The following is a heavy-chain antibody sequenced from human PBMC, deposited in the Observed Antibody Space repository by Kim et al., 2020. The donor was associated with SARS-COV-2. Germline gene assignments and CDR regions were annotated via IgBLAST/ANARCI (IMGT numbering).Heavy chain of an antibody. CDR3: AKRDSGKDDASDI. CDR1: GFTFGDYA. D-gene: IGHD3-10*01. Sequence: GGSLRLSCAASGFTFGDYAMHWVRQGPGKGLEWVSGISWNSGSIGYADSVKGRFTISRDNAKNSLYLQMNSLRAEDTALYYCAKRDSGKDDASDIWGPGPMVTVSP. J-gene: IGHJ3*02. V-gene: IGHV3-9*01. CDR2: ISWNSGSI.